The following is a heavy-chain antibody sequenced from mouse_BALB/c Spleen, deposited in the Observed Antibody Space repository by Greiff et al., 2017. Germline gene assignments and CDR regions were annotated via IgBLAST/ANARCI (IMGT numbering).Heavy chain of an antibody. V-gene: IGHV1-12*01. CDR1: GYTFTSYN. J-gene: IGHJ4*01. CDR2: IYPGNGDT. CDR3: ARDYGNYVGYAMDY. D-gene: IGHD2-1*01. Sequence: QVQLKQPGAELVKPGASVKMSCKASGYTFTSYNMHWVKQTPGQGLEWIGAIYPGNGDTSYNQKFKGKATLTADKSSSTAYMQLSSLTSEDSAVYYCARDYGNYVGYAMDYWGQGTSVTVSS.